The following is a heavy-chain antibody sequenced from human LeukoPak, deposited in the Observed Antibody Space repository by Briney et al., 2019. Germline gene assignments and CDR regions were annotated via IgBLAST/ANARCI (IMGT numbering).Heavy chain of an antibody. D-gene: IGHD4/OR15-4a*01. CDR3: ARAIGGYGDYGPYWFDP. CDR1: GGSMSNYY. Sequence: PWETLSLTCSVSGGSMSNYYWTWIRQPPGKGLEWIGRIYTSGSTNYNSSLKSRVTMSIDTPKTQFSLKLSSVTAADTAVYYCARAIGGYGDYGPYWFDPWGQGTLVTVSS. J-gene: IGHJ5*02. CDR2: IYTSGST. V-gene: IGHV4-4*07.